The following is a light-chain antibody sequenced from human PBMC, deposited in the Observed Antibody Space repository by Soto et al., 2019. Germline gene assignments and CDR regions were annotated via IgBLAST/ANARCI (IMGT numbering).Light chain of an antibody. V-gene: IGLV2-14*01. CDR2: DVS. J-gene: IGLJ2*01. Sequence: QSALTQPASVSGSPGQSITISCTGTSSDVGGYNYVSWYQQHPGKAPKLMIYDVSNRPSGVSNRFSGSKSGNTASLTISGLQAEDEADYYCSSYTSSSPSVVFGGWTKLTVL. CDR1: SSDVGGYNY. CDR3: SSYTSSSPSVV.